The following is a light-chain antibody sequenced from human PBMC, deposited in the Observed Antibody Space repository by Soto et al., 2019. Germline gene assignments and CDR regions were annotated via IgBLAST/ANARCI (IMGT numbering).Light chain of an antibody. Sequence: GDRVTITCRASQSISSWLAWYQQKPGKAPKLLIYDASSLESGVPSRFSGSGSGTEFTLTISSLQPDDFATYYCQKYNSYSRSITFGQGTRLEIK. CDR1: QSISSW. CDR3: QKYNSYSRSIT. J-gene: IGKJ5*01. CDR2: DAS. V-gene: IGKV1-5*01.